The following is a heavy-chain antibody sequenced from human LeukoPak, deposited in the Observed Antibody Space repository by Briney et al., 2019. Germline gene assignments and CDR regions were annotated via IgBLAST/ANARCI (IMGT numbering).Heavy chain of an antibody. Sequence: GGSLRLSCAASGFTVDSNYLSWVRQAPGKGLEWVSTIYTGGNTYYAASVKGRFTISRDFSKNTVFLHMNSLRAEDTAMYYCARGDDSGYYGYFDYWGQGALVTVSS. CDR3: ARGDDSGYYGYFDY. CDR1: GFTVDSNY. CDR2: IYTGGNT. V-gene: IGHV3-53*01. J-gene: IGHJ4*02. D-gene: IGHD3-22*01.